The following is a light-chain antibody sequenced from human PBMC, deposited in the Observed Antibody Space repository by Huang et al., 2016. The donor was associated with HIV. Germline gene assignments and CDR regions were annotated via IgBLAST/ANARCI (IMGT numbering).Light chain of an antibody. CDR3: MQGTHWPPIT. J-gene: IGKJ5*01. CDR2: KVS. V-gene: IGKV2-30*02. Sequence: DVVMTQSPVSLPVTLGQPASISCRSSQSLVHSDGNTYLSWFQQRPGQSPRRLFYKVSNRDSGVPDRFSGSGSGTDFTLKISRVEAEDVGVYYCMQGTHWPPITFGQGTRLEMK. CDR1: QSLVHSDGNTY.